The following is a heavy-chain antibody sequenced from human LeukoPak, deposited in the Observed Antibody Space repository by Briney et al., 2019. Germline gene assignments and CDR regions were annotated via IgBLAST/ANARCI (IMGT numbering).Heavy chain of an antibody. CDR2: INPNSGGT. CDR3: ARDVGVEVAADY. CDR1: GYTFSGYY. D-gene: IGHD6-19*01. J-gene: IGHJ4*02. Sequence: GSVKVSCKASGYTFSGYYVHWVRQAPGQGLEWMGWINPNSGGTNYAQIFQGRVTMTRDTSISTAYMELSRLRSDDTAVYYCARDVGVEVAADYWGQGTLVTVSS. V-gene: IGHV1-2*02.